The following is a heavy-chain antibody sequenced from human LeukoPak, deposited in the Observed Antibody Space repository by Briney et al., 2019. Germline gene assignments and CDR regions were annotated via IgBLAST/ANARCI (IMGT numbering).Heavy chain of an antibody. CDR1: GFTFSSHS. CDR3: LRDPSSGGSRGY. CDR2: LSSSSDYI. Sequence: GGSLRLSCAASGFTFSSHSMNWVRQAPGKGLEWVSSLSSSSDYIFYADSVKGRFTISRDNAKNSLYLQMNSLRAEDTAVYYCLRDPSSGGSRGYWGQGTQVTVSS. J-gene: IGHJ4*02. D-gene: IGHD2-15*01. V-gene: IGHV3-21*01.